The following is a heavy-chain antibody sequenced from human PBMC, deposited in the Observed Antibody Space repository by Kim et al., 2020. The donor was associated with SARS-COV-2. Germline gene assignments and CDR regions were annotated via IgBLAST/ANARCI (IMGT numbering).Heavy chain of an antibody. V-gene: IGHV1-3*01. D-gene: IGHD3-22*01. Sequence: ASVKVSCKASGYTFTSYAMHWVRQAPGQRLEWMGWINAGNGNTKYSQKFQGRVTITRDTSASTAYMELSSLRSEDTAVYYCARAHSSTVHYYDSSGDYWGQGTLVTVSS. CDR1: GYTFTSYA. CDR2: INAGNGNT. J-gene: IGHJ4*02. CDR3: ARAHSSTVHYYDSSGDY.